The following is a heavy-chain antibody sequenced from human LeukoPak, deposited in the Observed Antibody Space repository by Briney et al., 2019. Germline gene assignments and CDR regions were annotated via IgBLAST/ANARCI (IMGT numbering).Heavy chain of an antibody. Sequence: PGGSLTLPCEASGFSFSDYYMSWIRQPPGKGLEWIAYIRSGATTIYYADSVKGRFTISRDDAKNSLFLQMNSLRAEDTAIYYCATINFRPYWGQGTLVTVSS. CDR3: ATINFRPY. CDR1: GFSFSDYY. CDR2: IRSGATTI. J-gene: IGHJ4*02. D-gene: IGHD1-1*01. V-gene: IGHV3-11*01.